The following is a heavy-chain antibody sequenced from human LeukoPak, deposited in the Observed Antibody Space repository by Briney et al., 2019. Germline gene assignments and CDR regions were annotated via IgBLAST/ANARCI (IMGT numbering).Heavy chain of an antibody. Sequence: GGSLRLSCAASGFTFSSYGMSWVRQAPGKGLEWVSAISGSGGSTYYADSVKGRFTISRDNSINTLYLQMSSLRAEDAAVYYCAKSGGLSGSGRLGMDVWGQGTTVTVSS. CDR1: GFTFSSYG. D-gene: IGHD3-10*01. CDR3: AKSGGLSGSGRLGMDV. V-gene: IGHV3-23*01. J-gene: IGHJ6*02. CDR2: ISGSGGST.